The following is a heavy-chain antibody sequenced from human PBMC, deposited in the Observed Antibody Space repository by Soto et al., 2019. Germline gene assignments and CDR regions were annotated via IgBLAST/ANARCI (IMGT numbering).Heavy chain of an antibody. Sequence: ASVKVSCKASGYTFTGYYMHWVRPAPGQGLEWMGWLNPNSGGTNYAQKFQGWVTMTRDTSIRTAYMELSRLRSDDTAVYYRARAPRRMDGLYYYRMDVWGQGTTVTVSS. CDR3: ARAPRRMDGLYYYRMDV. V-gene: IGHV1-2*04. J-gene: IGHJ6*02. CDR2: LNPNSGGT. CDR1: GYTFTGYY. D-gene: IGHD2-15*01.